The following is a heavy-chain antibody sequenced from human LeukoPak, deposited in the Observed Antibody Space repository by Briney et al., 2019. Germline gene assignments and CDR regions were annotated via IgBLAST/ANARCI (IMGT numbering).Heavy chain of an antibody. J-gene: IGHJ4*02. D-gene: IGHD3-3*01. CDR3: ARLTTYYDFWSPLDY. CDR1: GASVSSHY. CDR2: VSYSGGT. Sequence: SETLSLTCTVSGASVSSHYWSWIRQPPGKGLEWIGYVSYSGGTNYNPSLKSRVTISLDTSKDQFSLRLNSVTAADTAVYYCARLTTYYDFWSPLDYWGQGTLVTVSS. V-gene: IGHV4-59*02.